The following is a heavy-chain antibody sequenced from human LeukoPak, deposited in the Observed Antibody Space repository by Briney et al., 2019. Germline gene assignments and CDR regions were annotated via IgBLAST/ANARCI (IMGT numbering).Heavy chain of an antibody. D-gene: IGHD3-3*01. J-gene: IGHJ4*02. CDR3: AIGSGFF. V-gene: IGHV3-74*01. Sequence: PGGSLRLSCAASGFTFSNYWIHWVRQAPGKGLVWVSAINGDGSRTSYADSVKGQFTISRDNAKNTVYLQMNSLRAEDTALYYCAIGSGFFWGQGTLVTVS. CDR2: INGDGSRT. CDR1: GFTFSNYW.